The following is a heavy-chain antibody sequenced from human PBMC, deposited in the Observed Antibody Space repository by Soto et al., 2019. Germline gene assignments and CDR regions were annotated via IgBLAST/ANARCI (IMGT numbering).Heavy chain of an antibody. J-gene: IGHJ4*02. CDR3: AKGGSHTFDY. CDR1: GFTFSHYA. V-gene: IGHV3-30*18. Sequence: QVQLVESGGGVVQPGRSLRLSCAASGFTFSHYAMHWVRQAPGKGLEWVALMSYDGSNEYYADSVKGRFTISRDNSKNTLYLQMKSLRAEDTAVYYCAKGGSHTFDYWGQGTLVTVSS. CDR2: MSYDGSNE. D-gene: IGHD1-26*01.